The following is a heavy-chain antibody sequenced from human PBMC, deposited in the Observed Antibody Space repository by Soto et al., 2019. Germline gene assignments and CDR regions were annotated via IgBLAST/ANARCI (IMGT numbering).Heavy chain of an antibody. V-gene: IGHV3-23*01. CDR3: ARRGRTLPHYSYYMDV. J-gene: IGHJ6*03. CDR2: ISNSGSNR. Sequence: EVQLLEYGGGLVQPGGSLRLSCAASGFTFSNYVMSWVRQAPGKGLEWVSSISNSGSNRYYAESVKGRVTISRDNSNNTLYPQMNSLRAEDTALYYCARRGRTLPHYSYYMDVWGKGTTVTVSS. CDR1: GFTFSNYV.